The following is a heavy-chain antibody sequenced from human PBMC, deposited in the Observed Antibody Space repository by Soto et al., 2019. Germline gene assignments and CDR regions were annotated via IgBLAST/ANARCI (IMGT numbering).Heavy chain of an antibody. V-gene: IGHV4-59*01. J-gene: IGHJ4*02. D-gene: IGHD3-10*01. CDR2: IYYSGST. Sequence: ETLSLTCTVSGGSISSYYWSWIRQPPGKGLEWIGYIYYSGSTNYNPSLKSRVTISVDTSKNQFSLKLSSVTAADTAVYYCARDSSHYGSGSYDYWGQGTLVTVSS. CDR3: ARDSSHYGSGSYDY. CDR1: GGSISSYY.